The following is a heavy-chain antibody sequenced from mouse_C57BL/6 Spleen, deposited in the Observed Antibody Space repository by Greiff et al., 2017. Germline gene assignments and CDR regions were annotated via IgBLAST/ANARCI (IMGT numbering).Heavy chain of an antibody. CDR3: AQAAQAFSFDY. CDR2: IYPSDSET. D-gene: IGHD3-2*02. J-gene: IGHJ2*01. Sequence: VQLQQPGAELVRPGSSVKLSCKASGYTFTSYWMDWVKQRPGQGLEWIGNIYPSDSETHYNQKFKDKATLTVDKSSSTAYMQLSSLTSEYSAVYYCAQAAQAFSFDYWGQGTTLTVSS. CDR1: GYTFTSYW. V-gene: IGHV1-61*01.